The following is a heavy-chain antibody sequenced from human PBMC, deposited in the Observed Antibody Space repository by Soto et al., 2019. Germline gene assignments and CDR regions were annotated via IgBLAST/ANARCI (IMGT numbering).Heavy chain of an antibody. J-gene: IGHJ4*02. D-gene: IGHD5-12*01. V-gene: IGHV4-59*08. CDR1: GRSISSHY. Sequence: PSETLSLTCTVSGRSISSHYWSWIRQPPGQGLEWIGYIYYSGSTNYNPSLKSRVTISVDTSKSQFSLRLSSVTAADTAVYFCARLDGYDNYFDYWGQGALVTVSS. CDR3: ARLDGYDNYFDY. CDR2: IYYSGST.